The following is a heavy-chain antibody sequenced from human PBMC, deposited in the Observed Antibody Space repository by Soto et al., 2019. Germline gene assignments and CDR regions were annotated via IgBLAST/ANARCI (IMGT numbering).Heavy chain of an antibody. CDR1: GFTFSDYY. Sequence: GGSLRLSCAASGFTFSDYYMSWIRQAPGKGLEWVSYISSSGSTIYYADSVKGRFTISRDNAKNSLYLQMNSLRAEDTAVYYWAIGPHNAYCGGDCYSLGQYFQHWGQGTLVTVSS. CDR3: AIGPHNAYCGGDCYSLGQYFQH. CDR2: ISSSGSTI. D-gene: IGHD2-21*01. V-gene: IGHV3-11*01. J-gene: IGHJ1*01.